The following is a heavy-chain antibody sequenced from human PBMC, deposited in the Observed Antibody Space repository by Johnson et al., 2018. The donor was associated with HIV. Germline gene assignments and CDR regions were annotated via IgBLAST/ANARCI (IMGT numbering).Heavy chain of an antibody. CDR1: GFTFSRYA. CDR2: ISYDGSNK. V-gene: IGHV3-30*04. CDR3: ARDTWDAFDI. Sequence: VQVVESGGGVVQPGRSLRLSCAASGFTFSRYALHWVRQAPGKGLEWVAVISYDGSNKYYADSVKGRFTISRDNSKNTLYLQMNSLRAEDTAVYYCARDTWDAFDIWGQGTMVTVSS. J-gene: IGHJ3*02.